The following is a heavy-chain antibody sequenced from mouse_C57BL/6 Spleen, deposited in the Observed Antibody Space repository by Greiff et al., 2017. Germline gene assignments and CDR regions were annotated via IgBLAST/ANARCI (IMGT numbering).Heavy chain of an antibody. V-gene: IGHV5-6*01. J-gene: IGHJ2*01. CDR2: ISSGGSYT. D-gene: IGHD2-10*02. Sequence: EVQWVESGGDLVKPGGSLKLSCAASGFTFSSYGMSWVRQTPDKRLEWVATISSGGSYTYYPDSVKGRFTISRDNAKNTLYLQMSSLKSEDTAMYYCARYGNYDYWGQGTTLTVSS. CDR1: GFTFSSYG. CDR3: ARYGNYDY.